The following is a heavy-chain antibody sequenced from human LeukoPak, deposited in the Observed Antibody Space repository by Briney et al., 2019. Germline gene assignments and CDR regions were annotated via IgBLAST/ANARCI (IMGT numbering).Heavy chain of an antibody. CDR3: ARALLGYSSSWPSSG. CDR1: GFTFSSYA. V-gene: IGHV3-30*04. Sequence: SGRSLRLSCAASGFTFSSYAMHWVRQAPGKGLEWVAVISYDGSNKYYADSVKGRFTISRDNSKNTLYLQMNSLRAEDTAVYYCARALLGYSSSWPSSGWGQGTLVSVSS. CDR2: ISYDGSNK. J-gene: IGHJ4*02. D-gene: IGHD6-13*01.